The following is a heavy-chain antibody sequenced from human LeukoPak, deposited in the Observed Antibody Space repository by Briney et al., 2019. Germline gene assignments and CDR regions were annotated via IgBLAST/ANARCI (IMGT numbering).Heavy chain of an antibody. D-gene: IGHD5-18*01. CDR2: IIPIFGTA. CDR1: GGTFSSYA. V-gene: IGHV1-69*13. J-gene: IGHJ4*02. CDR3: ARERSVMQLWPYYFDY. Sequence: ASVKVSCKASGGTFSSYAISWVRQAPGQGLEWMGGIIPIFGTANYAQKFQGRVTITADESTSTAYMELSSLRSEDTAVYYCARERSVMQLWPYYFDYWGQGTLVTVSS.